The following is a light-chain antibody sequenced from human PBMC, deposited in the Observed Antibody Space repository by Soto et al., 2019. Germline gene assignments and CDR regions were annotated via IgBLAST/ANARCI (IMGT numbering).Light chain of an antibody. V-gene: IGKV1-17*01. Sequence: DIQLTQSPASLSASVGERVTITCRASQGVSGDLGWYQQKPGEAPRRLMYGASSRPSGVPDRFSGSGSGTEFTLTISSLQPEDFAIYYCLQYGSFPRTFGQGTKVDIK. CDR2: GAS. CDR3: LQYGSFPRT. J-gene: IGKJ1*01. CDR1: QGVSGD.